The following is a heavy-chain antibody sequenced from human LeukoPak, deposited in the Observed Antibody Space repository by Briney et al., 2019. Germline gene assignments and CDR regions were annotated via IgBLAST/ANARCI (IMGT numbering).Heavy chain of an antibody. CDR2: ISNSGGYT. J-gene: IGHJ4*02. D-gene: IGHD2-21*02. V-gene: IGHV3-23*01. Sequence: GGSLRLSCAAPGFTFSTYTMSWVRQAPGKGLEWVSAISNSGGYTNYADSVKGGFTISRDNSKNTLYLQMKSLRAEDTAVYYCARGWGCGGDCYTYFDSWGRGTLVTVSS. CDR3: ARGWGCGGDCYTYFDS. CDR1: GFTFSTYT.